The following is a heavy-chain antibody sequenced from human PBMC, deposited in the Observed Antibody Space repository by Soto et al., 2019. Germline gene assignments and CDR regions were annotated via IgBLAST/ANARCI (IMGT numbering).Heavy chain of an antibody. CDR2: MHSSGSA. Sequence: SETLSLTCSVSGASMSNYYGSWIRQPPGKGLEWIGYMHSSGSADYNSSLKSRVTISVDTSSNQFSLKLTSVTTADTAVYYCVRSGHSFGGVMWGQGTLVTVSS. D-gene: IGHD3-16*01. CDR1: GASMSNYY. V-gene: IGHV4-59*03. CDR3: VRSGHSFGGVM. J-gene: IGHJ4*02.